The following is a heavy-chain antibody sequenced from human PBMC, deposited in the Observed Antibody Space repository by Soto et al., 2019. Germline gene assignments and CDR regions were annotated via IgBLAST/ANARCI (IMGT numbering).Heavy chain of an antibody. CDR3: ARDLSSPRMQWLVSDAFDI. Sequence: GSVKECFKASGYTFTTYFMHLVRQAPGQGLEWMGIINPSGGSTSYAQKFQGRVTMTRDTSTSTVYMELSSLRSDDTAVYYCARDLSSPRMQWLVSDAFDIWGQGTMVTVSS. J-gene: IGHJ3*02. CDR1: GYTFTTYF. CDR2: INPSGGST. V-gene: IGHV1-46*01. D-gene: IGHD6-19*01.